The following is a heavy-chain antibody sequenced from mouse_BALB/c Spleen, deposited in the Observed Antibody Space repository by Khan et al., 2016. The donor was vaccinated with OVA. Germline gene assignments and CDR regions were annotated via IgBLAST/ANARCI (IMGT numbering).Heavy chain of an antibody. CDR1: GYTFTSYT. V-gene: IGHV1-4*01. Sequence: QVQLKESGAELARPGASVKMSCKASGYTFTSYTIHWIKQRPGQGLEWIGYINPSNDYTNYNQKFKDKATLTADKSSTTAYMQLSSLTSDDSAVYYCARDGAYYRNDCWFAYWGQGTLVTVSA. J-gene: IGHJ3*01. CDR2: INPSNDYT. CDR3: ARDGAYYRNDCWFAY. D-gene: IGHD2-14*01.